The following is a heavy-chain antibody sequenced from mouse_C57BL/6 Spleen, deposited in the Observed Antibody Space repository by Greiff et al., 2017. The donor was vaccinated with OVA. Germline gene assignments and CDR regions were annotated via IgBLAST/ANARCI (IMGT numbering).Heavy chain of an antibody. V-gene: IGHV2-6-1*01. CDR1: GFSLTSYG. Sequence: VMLVESGPGLVAPSQSLSITCTVSGFSLTSYGVHWVRQPPGKGLAWLVVIWSDGSPTYNTAIKSRLSISKDNSKSQVFLKMNSLQTDDTAMYYCARHWEDYDGRAMDYWGQGTSVTVSS. CDR3: ARHWEDYDGRAMDY. CDR2: IWSDGSP. J-gene: IGHJ4*01. D-gene: IGHD2-4*01.